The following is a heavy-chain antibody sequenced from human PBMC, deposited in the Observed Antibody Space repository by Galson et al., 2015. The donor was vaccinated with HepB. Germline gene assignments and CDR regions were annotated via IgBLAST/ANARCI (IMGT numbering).Heavy chain of an antibody. D-gene: IGHD2-15*01. V-gene: IGHV1-2*04. Sequence: SVKVSCKASGYTFTGYYMHWVRQAPGQGLEWMGWINPNSGGTNYAQKFQGWVTMTRDTSISTAYMELSRLRSDDTAVYYCARTPRVCGGGRCYSYFDTWGQGTLVTVSS. CDR2: INPNSGGT. CDR1: GYTFTGYY. CDR3: ARTPRVCGGGRCYSYFDT. J-gene: IGHJ5*02.